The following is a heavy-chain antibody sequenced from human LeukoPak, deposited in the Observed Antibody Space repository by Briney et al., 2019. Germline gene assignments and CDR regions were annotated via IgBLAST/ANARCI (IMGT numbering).Heavy chain of an antibody. CDR1: GFTFSSYV. J-gene: IGHJ3*02. CDR3: ARDGSGTKVFDI. D-gene: IGHD3-10*01. Sequence: VGSLRLSCAASGFTFSSYVMHWVRQAPGKGLEWVSAIGTAGDTYYPASMRGRFTISRERAKNSLSLQMNSLRAGDTAVYYCARDGSGTKVFDIWGQGAMVTVSS. V-gene: IGHV3-13*04. CDR2: IGTAGDT.